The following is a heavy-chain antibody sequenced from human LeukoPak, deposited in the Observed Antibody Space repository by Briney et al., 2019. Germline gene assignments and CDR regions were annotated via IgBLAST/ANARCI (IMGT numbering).Heavy chain of an antibody. D-gene: IGHD2-2*01. CDR2: MNPNSGNT. V-gene: IGHV1-8*01. CDR3: ARGPAWACSSTSCYSFDP. CDR1: GYTFTSYD. J-gene: IGHJ5*02. Sequence: PGASVKVSCKASGYTFTSYDINWVRQATGQGLEWMGWMNPNSGNTGYAQKFQGRVTMTRNTSISTAYMELSSLRSEDTAVYYCARGPAWACSSTSCYSFDPWGQGTLVTVAS.